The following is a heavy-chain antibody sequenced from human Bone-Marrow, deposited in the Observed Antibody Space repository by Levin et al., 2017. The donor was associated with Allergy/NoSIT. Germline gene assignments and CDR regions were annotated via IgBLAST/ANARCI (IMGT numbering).Heavy chain of an antibody. CDR3: AREARGGLAVADYYFDS. Sequence: KTGGSLRLSCATSRFTFTHYMMNWVRQAPGKGLEWVSSISHGSDYIYYSESVRGRFTVSRDNDRNSLHLQMNSLRVEDTAIYYCAREARGGLAVADYYFDSWGQGTLVTVSS. D-gene: IGHD6-19*01. CDR2: ISHGSDYI. V-gene: IGHV3-21*01. J-gene: IGHJ4*02. CDR1: RFTFTHYM.